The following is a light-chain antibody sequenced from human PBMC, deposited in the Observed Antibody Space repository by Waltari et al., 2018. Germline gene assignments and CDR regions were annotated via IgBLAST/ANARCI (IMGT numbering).Light chain of an antibody. Sequence: SYELTQPPSVSVSPGQTASITCSGDILGNKDSSWYQQNPGQSPLVVIYQDPKRPREIPERFSGSKSANAATLTITGTQAGDEADYYCQALGTGAWVFGGGTKLTVL. CDR2: QDP. CDR3: QALGTGAWV. V-gene: IGLV3-1*01. J-gene: IGLJ3*02. CDR1: ILGNKD.